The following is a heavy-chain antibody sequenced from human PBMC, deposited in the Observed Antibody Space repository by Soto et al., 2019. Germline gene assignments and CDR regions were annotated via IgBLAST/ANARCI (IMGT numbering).Heavy chain of an antibody. CDR2: IIPIFGTA. Sequence: QVQLVQSGAEVKKPGSSVKVSCKASGGTFSSYAISWVRQAPGQGLEWMGGIIPIFGTANYAQKFQGRVTITADESTSTAYMELSSLRSEDTAVYYCARDPIAAAGDLDYYYYGMDVWGQGTTVTVSS. V-gene: IGHV1-69*12. CDR1: GGTFSSYA. D-gene: IGHD6-13*01. J-gene: IGHJ6*02. CDR3: ARDPIAAAGDLDYYYYGMDV.